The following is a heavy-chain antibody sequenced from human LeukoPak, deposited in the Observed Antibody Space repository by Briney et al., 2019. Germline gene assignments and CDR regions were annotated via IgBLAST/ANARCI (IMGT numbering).Heavy chain of an antibody. Sequence: ASVKVSCKASGYTFTGYYMHWVRQAPGQGLEGMGWINPNSGGTNYAQKFQGRVTMTRDTSISTAYMELSRLRSDDTAVYYCARGLRGYSYGLTYDAFDIWGQGTMVTVSS. D-gene: IGHD5-18*01. J-gene: IGHJ3*02. CDR2: INPNSGGT. CDR3: ARGLRGYSYGLTYDAFDI. CDR1: GYTFTGYY. V-gene: IGHV1-2*02.